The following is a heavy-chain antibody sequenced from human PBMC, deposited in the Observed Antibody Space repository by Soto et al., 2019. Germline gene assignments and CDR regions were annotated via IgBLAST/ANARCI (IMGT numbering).Heavy chain of an antibody. Sequence: PGGSLRLSCAASGFTFSSYAMTWVRQAPGKGLEWVSAISGGGGSIYYADSVKGRFTISRDNSKNTLYLQMNSLRAEDTALYYCASPLRDDCSGGSCNGYWGQGTLVTVSS. CDR3: ASPLRDDCSGGSCNGY. D-gene: IGHD2-15*01. CDR1: GFTFSSYA. V-gene: IGHV3-23*01. J-gene: IGHJ4*02. CDR2: ISGGGGSI.